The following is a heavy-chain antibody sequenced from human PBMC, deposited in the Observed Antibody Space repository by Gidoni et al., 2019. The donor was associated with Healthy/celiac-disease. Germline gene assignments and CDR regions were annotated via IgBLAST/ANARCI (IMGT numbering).Heavy chain of an antibody. V-gene: IGHV3-30-3*01. CDR1: GFTFSSYA. J-gene: IGHJ4*02. CDR3: ARGGGDLRSFDY. D-gene: IGHD2-21*02. CDR2: ISYDGSNK. Sequence: QVQLVESGGGVVQPGRSLRLSCAASGFTFSSYAMHWVRQAPGKGLEWVAVISYDGSNKYYADSVKCRFTISRDNSKNTLYLQMNSLRAEDTAVYYCARGGGDLRSFDYWGQGTLVTVSS.